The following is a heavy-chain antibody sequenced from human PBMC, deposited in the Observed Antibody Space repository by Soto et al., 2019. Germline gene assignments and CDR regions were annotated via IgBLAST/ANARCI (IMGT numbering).Heavy chain of an antibody. V-gene: IGHV4-34*01. CDR2: IDHSGST. CDR3: ARGTREGWYFDL. CDR1: GGSFSSYY. J-gene: IGHJ2*01. Sequence: VQLQQWGAGLLRPSETLSLTCAVYGGSFSSYYWTLIRQHPGKGLEWIGAIDHSGSTNYNPSLKSRVTMSVDTSKNQFSLKLSSVTAADTAVYSCARGTREGWYFDLWGRGTLVTVSS.